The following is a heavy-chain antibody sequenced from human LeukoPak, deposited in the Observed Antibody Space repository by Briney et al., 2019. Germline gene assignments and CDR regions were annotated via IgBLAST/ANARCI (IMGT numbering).Heavy chain of an antibody. Sequence: GGSLRLSCAASGFTVSSNYMSWVRRAPGKGLEWVSVIYSGGSTYYADSVKGRFTISRDNSKNTLYLQMNSLRAEDTAVYYCARANILTGYYILSWGQGTLVTVSS. V-gene: IGHV3-66*01. CDR1: GFTVSSNY. J-gene: IGHJ5*02. CDR2: IYSGGST. CDR3: ARANILTGYYILS. D-gene: IGHD3-9*01.